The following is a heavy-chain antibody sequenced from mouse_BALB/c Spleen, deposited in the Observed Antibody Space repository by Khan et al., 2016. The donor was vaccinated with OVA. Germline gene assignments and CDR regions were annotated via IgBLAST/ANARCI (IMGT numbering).Heavy chain of an antibody. D-gene: IGHD1-2*01. V-gene: IGHV14-3*02. CDR3: PYSLLLYAINY. J-gene: IGHJ4*01. Sequence: EVQLQESGAEFVKPGASIRLSCTASGFNIKNTYIHWVKQRPGQGLEWIGRIDPANGYTKYDTQFQGKAPITGDTSSHTAYLQISRLTYEETAVYYCPYSLLLYAINYWGQGTSVTVSS. CDR2: IDPANGYT. CDR1: GFNIKNTY.